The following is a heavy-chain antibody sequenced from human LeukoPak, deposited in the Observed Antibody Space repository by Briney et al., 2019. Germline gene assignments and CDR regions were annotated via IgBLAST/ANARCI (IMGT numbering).Heavy chain of an antibody. V-gene: IGHV1-69*01. Sequence: SVKVSCKASRGTFSSYAINWVRQAPGQGLEWMGGIIPIFGTANYAQKFQGRVAITADESTSTAYMELSSLRSEDTAVYYCASLGGGSTVTTYLNYWGQGTLVTVS. J-gene: IGHJ4*02. CDR1: RGTFSSYA. CDR3: ASLGGGSTVTTYLNY. D-gene: IGHD4-17*01. CDR2: IIPIFGTA.